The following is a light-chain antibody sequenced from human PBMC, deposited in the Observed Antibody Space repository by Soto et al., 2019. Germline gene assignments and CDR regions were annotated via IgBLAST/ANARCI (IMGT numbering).Light chain of an antibody. Sequence: EIVMTQSPATLSVSPGERATLSCRASQSVSSNLAWYQQKPGQAPRLLMYGASTRATGIPDRFSGSGSGTECTLTISSLQSEDFAVYYCQQHNNWPPWTFGQGTKGEIK. CDR2: GAS. J-gene: IGKJ1*01. CDR1: QSVSSN. CDR3: QQHNNWPPWT. V-gene: IGKV3-15*01.